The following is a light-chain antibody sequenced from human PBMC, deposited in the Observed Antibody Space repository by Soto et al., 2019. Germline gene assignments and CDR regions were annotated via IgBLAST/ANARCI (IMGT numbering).Light chain of an antibody. J-gene: IGKJ1*01. V-gene: IGKV3-20*01. CDR3: KQFGSSHRT. Sequence: EVELTKSPRTLSLSPGERATLSCRASQSHSSSYLSCYQQKPGQAPRLRIYGASSRATRIPDRFSGSGSGTDFTLPIRRRECEDFGVYYCKQFGSSHRTFGQGAKVDIK. CDR1: QSHSSSY. CDR2: GAS.